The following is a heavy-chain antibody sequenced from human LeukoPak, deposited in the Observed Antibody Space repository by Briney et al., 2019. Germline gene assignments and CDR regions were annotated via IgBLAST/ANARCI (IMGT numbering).Heavy chain of an antibody. CDR3: ARDLSPDKYSGSYFGFDY. V-gene: IGHV3-21*01. Sequence: GGSLRLSCAASGFTFSSHSMNWVRQAPGKGLEWVSSISSSSSYIYYADSVKGRFTISRDNAKNSLYLQMNSLRAEDTAVYYCARDLSPDKYSGSYFGFDYWGQGTLVTVSS. CDR1: GFTFSSHS. D-gene: IGHD1-26*01. CDR2: ISSSSSYI. J-gene: IGHJ4*02.